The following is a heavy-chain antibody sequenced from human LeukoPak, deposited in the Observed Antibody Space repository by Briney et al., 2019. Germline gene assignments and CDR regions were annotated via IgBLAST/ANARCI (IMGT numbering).Heavy chain of an antibody. CDR1: GGSISSSSYY. CDR2: IYYSGST. Sequence: SETLSLTCTVPGGSISSSSYYWGWIRQPPGKGLEWIGSIYYSGSTYYNPSLKSRVTISVDTSKNQFSLKLSSVTAADTAVYYCARLTYYDPAGFDPWGQGTLVTVSS. D-gene: IGHD3-3*01. V-gene: IGHV4-39*01. CDR3: ARLTYYDPAGFDP. J-gene: IGHJ5*02.